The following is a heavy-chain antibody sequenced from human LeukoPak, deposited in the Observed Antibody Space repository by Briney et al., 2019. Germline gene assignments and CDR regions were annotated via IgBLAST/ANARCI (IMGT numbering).Heavy chain of an antibody. J-gene: IGHJ6*02. D-gene: IGHD4-17*01. CDR3: ARLTVTTFGVGMDV. CDR2: IDDSGNT. V-gene: IGHV4-59*08. CDR1: GGSISGYY. Sequence: SETLSLTCTVSGGSISGYYWSWIRRPPGKGLEWIGYIDDSGNTNYSPSLKSQVTISVDRSKNQFSLKLSSVTAADTAVYYCARLTVTTFGVGMDVWGQGTTVTVSS.